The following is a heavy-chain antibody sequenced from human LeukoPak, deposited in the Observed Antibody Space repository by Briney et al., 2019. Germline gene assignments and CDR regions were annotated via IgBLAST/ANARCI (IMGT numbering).Heavy chain of an antibody. CDR3: ARAAYSSSWYPY. CDR2: INHSGST. Sequence: SETLSLTCAVYGGSFRGYYWSWIRKPPGKGLEWIGEINHSGSTNYNPSLKSRVTISVDTSKNQFSLKLSSVTAADTAVYYCARAAYSSSWYPYWGQGTLVTVSS. J-gene: IGHJ4*02. CDR1: GGSFRGYY. V-gene: IGHV4-34*01. D-gene: IGHD6-13*01.